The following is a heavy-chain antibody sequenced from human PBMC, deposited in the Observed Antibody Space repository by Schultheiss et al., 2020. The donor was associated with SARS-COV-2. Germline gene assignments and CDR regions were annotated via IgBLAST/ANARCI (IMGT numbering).Heavy chain of an antibody. CDR3: ARSSTIFGVVRAGP. CDR2: INHSGST. Sequence: GSLRLSCAVYGGSFSGYYWSWIRQPPGKGLEWIGEINHSGSTNYNPSLKSRVTISVDTSKNQFSLKLSSVTAADTAVYYCARSSTIFGVVRAGPWGQGTLVTVSS. V-gene: IGHV4-34*01. J-gene: IGHJ5*02. D-gene: IGHD3-3*01. CDR1: GGSFSGYY.